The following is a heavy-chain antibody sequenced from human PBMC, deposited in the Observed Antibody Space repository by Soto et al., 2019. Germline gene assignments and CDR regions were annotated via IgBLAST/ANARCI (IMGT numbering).Heavy chain of an antibody. CDR2: IYYTGST. D-gene: IGHD6-19*01. J-gene: IGHJ6*02. V-gene: IGHV4-59*08. CDR3: ARVLLYSSGWYRALLPYGMDV. Sequence: SETLSLTCSVSGGSISSYYWSWIRQPPGKGLEWIGYIYYTGSTNSNLSLKSRATISVDTSKNQFSLKLSSVTAADTAVYYCARVLLYSSGWYRALLPYGMDVWGQGTTVTVSS. CDR1: GGSISSYY.